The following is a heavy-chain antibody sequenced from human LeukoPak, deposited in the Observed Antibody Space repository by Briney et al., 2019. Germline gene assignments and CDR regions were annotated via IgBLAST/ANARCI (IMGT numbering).Heavy chain of an antibody. J-gene: IGHJ6*03. Sequence: SETLSLTCTVSGYSISSGYYWGWIRQPPGKGLEWIGSIYHSGSTYYNPSLKSRVTISVDTSKNQFSLKLSSVTAADTAVYYCAREVAVAGNYYYYMDVWGKGTTVTISS. V-gene: IGHV4-38-2*02. CDR2: IYHSGST. D-gene: IGHD6-19*01. CDR3: AREVAVAGNYYYYMDV. CDR1: GYSISSGYY.